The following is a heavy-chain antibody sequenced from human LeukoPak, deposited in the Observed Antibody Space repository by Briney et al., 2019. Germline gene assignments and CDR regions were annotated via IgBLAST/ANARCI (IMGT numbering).Heavy chain of an antibody. J-gene: IGHJ4*02. CDR2: ISAYNGNT. V-gene: IGHV1-18*01. Sequence: GASVKVSCKASGYTFTSYGISWVRQAPGQGLEWMGWISAYNGNTNYAQKLQGRVTMTTDTSTSTAYMELRSLRSDDTAVYYCARYLGGDIVVVTATPFDYWGQGTLVTVSS. D-gene: IGHD2-21*02. CDR3: ARYLGGDIVVVTATPFDY. CDR1: GYTFTSYG.